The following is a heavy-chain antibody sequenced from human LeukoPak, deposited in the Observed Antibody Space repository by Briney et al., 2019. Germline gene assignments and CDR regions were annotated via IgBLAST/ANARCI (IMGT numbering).Heavy chain of an antibody. Sequence: GGSLRLSCGASGFTFSNYGISWVRQAPGRGLEWVSYISSSSSTIYYADSVKGRFTISRDNAKNSLYLQMNSLRAQDTAVYYCARDPKQWLVLPYYSDYWGQGTLVTVPS. CDR3: ARDPKQWLVLPYYSDY. V-gene: IGHV3-48*01. J-gene: IGHJ4*02. CDR1: GFTFSNYG. CDR2: ISSSSSTI. D-gene: IGHD6-19*01.